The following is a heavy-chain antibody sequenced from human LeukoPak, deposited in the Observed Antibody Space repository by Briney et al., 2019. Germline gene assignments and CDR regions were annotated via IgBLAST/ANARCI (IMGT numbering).Heavy chain of an antibody. CDR3: ASIRASYLLDY. V-gene: IGHV4-34*01. CDR2: INHSGST. Sequence: SETLSLTCAVYGGSFSGYYWSWIRQPPGKGLEWIGEINHSGSTNYNPSLKSRVTISVDTSKNQFSLKLSSVTAADTAVYYCASIRASYLLDYWGQGTLVTVSS. D-gene: IGHD1-14*01. CDR1: GGSFSGYY. J-gene: IGHJ4*02.